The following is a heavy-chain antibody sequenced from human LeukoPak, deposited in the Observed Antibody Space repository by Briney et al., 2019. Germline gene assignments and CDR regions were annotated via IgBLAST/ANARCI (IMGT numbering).Heavy chain of an antibody. CDR2: ISGSGGST. J-gene: IGHJ6*03. CDR1: GFTFSSYG. D-gene: IGHD1-26*01. V-gene: IGHV3-23*01. Sequence: GGSLRLSCAASGFTFSSYGMSWVRQAPGKGLEWVSAISGSGGSTYYADSVKGRFTISRDNAKNSLYLQMNSLRAEDTAVYYCARDPSGSYTYYYYYYYMDVWGKGTTVTVSS. CDR3: ARDPSGSYTYYYYYYYMDV.